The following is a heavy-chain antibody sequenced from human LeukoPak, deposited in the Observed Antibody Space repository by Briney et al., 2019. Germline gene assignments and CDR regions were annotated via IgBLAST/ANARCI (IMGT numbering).Heavy chain of an antibody. V-gene: IGHV4-39*01. CDR1: GGSISSSSYY. J-gene: IGHJ4*02. CDR3: AETGTTGY. Sequence: PSETLSLTCTVSGGSISSSSYYWGWIRQPPGKGLEWIGSIYHSGSTYYNPSLKSRVTISVDTSKNQFSLKLSSVTAADTAVYYCAETGTTGYWGQGTLVTVSS. CDR2: IYHSGST. D-gene: IGHD1-7*01.